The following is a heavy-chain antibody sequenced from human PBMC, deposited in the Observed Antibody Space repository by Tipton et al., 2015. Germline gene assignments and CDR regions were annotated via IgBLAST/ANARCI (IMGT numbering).Heavy chain of an antibody. V-gene: IGHV3-20*04. CDR2: INWNGDST. D-gene: IGHD5-12*01. Sequence: GSLRLSCTASGFKFDDYGMNWVRQAPGKGLEWVSGINWNGDSTDYADSVKGRFTISRDNSKNSLYLQMNSLRTEDTALYYCAKGGIVPTEAMDVWGQGTTVTVSS. J-gene: IGHJ6*02. CDR1: GFKFDDYG. CDR3: AKGGIVPTEAMDV.